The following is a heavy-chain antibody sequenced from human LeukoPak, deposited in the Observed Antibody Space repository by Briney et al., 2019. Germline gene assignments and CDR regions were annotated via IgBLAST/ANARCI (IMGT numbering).Heavy chain of an antibody. J-gene: IGHJ6*04. CDR2: IRSKAYGGTP. V-gene: IGHV3-49*04. D-gene: IGHD2-21*02. CDR3: TTGLLAHYYYYGMDV. Sequence: PGRSLRLSCAASGFTFGDYAMSWVRQAPGKGLEWVSLIRSKAYGGTPEYAASVKDRFTISRDDSKSIAYLQMSSLKTEDTAVYYCTTGLLAHYYYYGMDVWGKGTTVTVSS. CDR1: GFTFGDYA.